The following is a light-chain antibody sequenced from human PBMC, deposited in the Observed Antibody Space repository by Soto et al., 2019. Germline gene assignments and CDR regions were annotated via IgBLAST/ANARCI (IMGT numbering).Light chain of an antibody. V-gene: IGKV3-11*01. J-gene: IGKJ4*01. CDR1: QSVSSY. CDR2: DAL. CDR3: QQRSNWVT. Sequence: EIVLTQSPATLSLSPGERATLSCRASQSVSSYLAWYQQKAGQAPRLVIYDALKRATGIPARFSGSGSGTYFTLTISSLEPEDFAVYYCQQRSNWVTFGGGTKVDIK.